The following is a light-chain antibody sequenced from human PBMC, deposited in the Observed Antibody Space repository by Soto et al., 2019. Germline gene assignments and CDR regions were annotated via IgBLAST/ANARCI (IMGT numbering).Light chain of an antibody. J-gene: IGKJ4*01. Sequence: DIQMTQSPSSVSASVGDRVTITCRASRNITTSLAWDQQRPGKGPELLIYDASTLQSGVPSRISGSGSGTEFTLTISRLQPEDFASFYCQQINSFPPTFGGGTKVTI. CDR3: QQINSFPPT. V-gene: IGKV1-12*01. CDR2: DAS. CDR1: RNITTS.